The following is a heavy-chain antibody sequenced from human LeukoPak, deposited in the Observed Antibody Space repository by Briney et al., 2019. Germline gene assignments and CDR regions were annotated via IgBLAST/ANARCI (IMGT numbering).Heavy chain of an antibody. CDR2: ISSSRSYI. J-gene: IGHJ5*02. CDR1: GVTFSSYS. D-gene: IGHD6-13*01. CDR3: ARGLFIAAAASGWFDP. Sequence: RGSLRLSCAASGVTFSSYSMNWVRQAPGKGLEWVSSISSSRSYIYYADSVKGRFTISRDNAKNSLYLQMNSLRAEDTAVYYCARGLFIAAAASGWFDPWGQGTLVTVSS. V-gene: IGHV3-21*01.